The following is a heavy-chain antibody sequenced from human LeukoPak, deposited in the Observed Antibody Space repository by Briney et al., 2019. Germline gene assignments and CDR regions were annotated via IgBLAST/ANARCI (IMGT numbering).Heavy chain of an antibody. V-gene: IGHV4-34*01. CDR3: ARGPGFAD. CDR2: INHRGST. CDR1: GGSFSGYY. D-gene: IGHD3-9*01. J-gene: IGHJ4*02. Sequence: PSETLSLTCAVYGGSFSGYYWSWIRQPPGKGLEWIGEINHRGSTNYNPSLKSRVTISVDTSKNQFSLKLSSVTAADTAVYYCARGPGFADWGQGTLVTVSS.